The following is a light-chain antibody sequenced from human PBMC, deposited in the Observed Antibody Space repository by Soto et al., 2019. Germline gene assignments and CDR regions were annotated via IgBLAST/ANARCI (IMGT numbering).Light chain of an antibody. J-gene: IGKJ2*01. V-gene: IGKV3-11*01. CDR1: QSVSSY. Sequence: EIVLTQSPATLSLSPGERATLSCRASQSVSSYLAWYQQKPGQAPRLLIYDASNRATGIPARFSGSGSVTDFTLTISSLEPEDFAVYYCQQRSNWPPMYTFGQGTKVEIK. CDR3: QQRSNWPPMYT. CDR2: DAS.